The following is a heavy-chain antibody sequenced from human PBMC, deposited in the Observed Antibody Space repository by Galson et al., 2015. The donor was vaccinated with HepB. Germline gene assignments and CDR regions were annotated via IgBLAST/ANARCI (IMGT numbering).Heavy chain of an antibody. J-gene: IGHJ5*01. CDR1: GFTFDDYA. Sequence: SLRLSCAASGFTFDDYAMHWVRQAPGKGLEWVSGISWNSGNIGYADSVKGRFTISRDNAKNSLYLQMNSLRAEDTALYYCAKVAWAAAGTGWFDSWGQGTLVTVSS. CDR2: ISWNSGNI. CDR3: AKVAWAAAGTGWFDS. V-gene: IGHV3-9*01. D-gene: IGHD6-13*01.